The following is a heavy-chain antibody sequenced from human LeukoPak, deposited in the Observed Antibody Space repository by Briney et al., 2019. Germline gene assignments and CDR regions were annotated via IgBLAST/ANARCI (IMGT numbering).Heavy chain of an antibody. CDR2: ITGSGGTT. J-gene: IGHJ4*02. V-gene: IGHV3-23*01. Sequence: GGTLRLSCAASGFAFSNYGMNWVRQAPGKGLEWVSGITGSGGTTYYADSVRGRFTISRDNSKNTLYLQMNSPRAEDTAAYYCAKDGNWARFENWGQGTLVTVSS. D-gene: IGHD7-27*01. CDR1: GFAFSNYG. CDR3: AKDGNWARFEN.